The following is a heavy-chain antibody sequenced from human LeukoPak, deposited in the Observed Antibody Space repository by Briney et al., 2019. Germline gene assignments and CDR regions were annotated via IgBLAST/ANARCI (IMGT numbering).Heavy chain of an antibody. Sequence: ASVKASCEASGYTFTSYGISWLRQAPGQGLEWLGWISGYNGNTNYAQKFQGRVTMTTDTPTSTAYMDLRSLKSDDTAVYYCAVHDFYSGGYHFDYWGQGTLVTVSS. J-gene: IGHJ4*02. CDR2: ISGYNGNT. CDR1: GYTFTSYG. D-gene: IGHD3-3*01. V-gene: IGHV1-18*01. CDR3: AVHDFYSGGYHFDY.